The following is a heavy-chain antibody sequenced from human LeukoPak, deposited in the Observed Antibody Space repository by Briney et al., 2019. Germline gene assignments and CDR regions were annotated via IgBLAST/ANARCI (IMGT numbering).Heavy chain of an antibody. CDR2: MNPTSGHT. CDR3: ARSPVGVRKKHDF. Sequence: VPCQKSPYTFHSYRINWPRQSTGQGHHWLGWMNPTSGHTGYAQNFQGRVTMTRDTSISTAYMELNSLTSEDTAVYYCARSPVGVRKKHDFWGQGTLVIVSS. CDR1: PYTFHSYR. V-gene: IGHV1-8*01. J-gene: IGHJ4*02. D-gene: IGHD3-10*01.